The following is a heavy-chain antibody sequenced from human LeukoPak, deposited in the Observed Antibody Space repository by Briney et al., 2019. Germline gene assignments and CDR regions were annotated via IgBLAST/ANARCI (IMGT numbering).Heavy chain of an antibody. CDR2: ISSSSSYI. CDR3: ARPYYYDSSGYYSNYYGMDV. D-gene: IGHD3-22*01. V-gene: IGHV3-21*01. J-gene: IGHJ6*02. CDR1: GFTFSSYS. Sequence: GGSLRLSCAASGFTFSSYSMNWVRQAPGKGLEWVSSISSSSSYIYYADSAKGRFTISRDNAKNSLYLQMNSLRAEDTAVYYCARPYYYDSSGYYSNYYGMDVWGQGTTVTVSS.